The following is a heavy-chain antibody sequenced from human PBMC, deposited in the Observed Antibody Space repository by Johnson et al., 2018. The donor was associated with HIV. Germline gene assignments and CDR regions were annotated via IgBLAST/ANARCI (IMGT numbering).Heavy chain of an antibody. V-gene: IGHV3-30*14. CDR1: GFTFSSYA. D-gene: IGHD3-22*01. CDR3: ARRPRHTYHYDSSGYSGAFDI. Sequence: QVQLVESGGGVVQPGRSLRLSCAASGFTFSSYAMHWVRPAPGKGLEWVAVIYSGGSTYYADSVKGRVNISRDNSKNTLYLHMNRLRAEDTAVYYCARRPRHTYHYDSSGYSGAFDIWGQGTMVTVSS. CDR2: IYSGGST. J-gene: IGHJ3*02.